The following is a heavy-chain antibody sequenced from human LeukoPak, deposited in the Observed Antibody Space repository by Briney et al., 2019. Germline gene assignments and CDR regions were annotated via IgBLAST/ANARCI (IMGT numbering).Heavy chain of an antibody. CDR1: GFTFSSYG. Sequence: GGSLRLSCAASGFTFSSYGMSWVRQAPGKGLEGVSALSGSGGSTYYADSVKGRFTISRDNSKNTLYLQMNSLRAEDTAVYYSAKEDGGLWFGELLTPIDYWGQGTLVTVSS. CDR2: LSGSGGST. V-gene: IGHV3-23*01. CDR3: AKEDGGLWFGELLTPIDY. D-gene: IGHD3-10*01. J-gene: IGHJ4*02.